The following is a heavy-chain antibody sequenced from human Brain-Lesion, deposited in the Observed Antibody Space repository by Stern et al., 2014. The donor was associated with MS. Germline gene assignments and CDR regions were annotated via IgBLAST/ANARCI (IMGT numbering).Heavy chain of an antibody. V-gene: IGHV4-61*02. CDR3: ARGRVVPGFQYYATDV. Sequence: QVQLQESGPGLVKPSQTLSLSCTVSGGSISSGGFYWSWIRQPAGKGLEWFGRIFNSGSTSHNPSPKSRVPITKDRTKNQFPLRLTPMTAADTAVYYCARGRVVPGFQYYATDVWGQGTTVIVSS. D-gene: IGHD2-2*01. J-gene: IGHJ6*02. CDR1: GGSISSGGFY. CDR2: IFNSGST.